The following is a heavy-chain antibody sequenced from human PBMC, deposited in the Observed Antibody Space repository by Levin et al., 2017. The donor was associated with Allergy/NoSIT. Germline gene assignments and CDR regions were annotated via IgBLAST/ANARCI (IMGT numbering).Heavy chain of an antibody. CDR1: GFTFSAYA. CDR3: ATLGAVVGTLYYFYGVDV. CDR2: ISYDGSSK. D-gene: IGHD6-19*01. J-gene: IGHJ6*02. Sequence: GGSLRLSCAASGFTFSAYALHWVRQAPGKGLEWVAVISYDGSSKFYADSVEGRFTISRDNSKNTLYLQMNSLTTEDTAVYYCATLGAVVGTLYYFYGVDVWGQGTTVTVSS. V-gene: IGHV3-30-3*01.